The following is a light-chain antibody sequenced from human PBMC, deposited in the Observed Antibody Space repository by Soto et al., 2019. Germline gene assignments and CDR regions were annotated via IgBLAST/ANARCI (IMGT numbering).Light chain of an antibody. CDR2: DAS. Sequence: DIQMTQSPSTLSASVGDRVTITCRASQSISIWLAWYQQKPGKAPKLLIYDASSLESGAPSRFSGSGYGTEYTLTISSLQPDDFATYYCQQYNSPYTFGQGTKVDIK. J-gene: IGKJ2*01. V-gene: IGKV1-5*01. CDR3: QQYNSPYT. CDR1: QSISIW.